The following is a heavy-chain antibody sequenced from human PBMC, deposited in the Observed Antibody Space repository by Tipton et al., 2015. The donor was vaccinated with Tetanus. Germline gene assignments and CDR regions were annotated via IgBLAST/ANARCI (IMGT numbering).Heavy chain of an antibody. CDR2: IKQDGSEK. CDR1: GFTFSSYW. J-gene: IGHJ4*02. Sequence: SLRLSCAASGFTFSSYWMSWVRQAPGKGLEWVANIKQDGSEKYYVDSVKGRFTISRDNARNSLYLQMNSLRAEDTAVYYCARDVVATIHWSWYYFDYWGQGTLVTVSS. V-gene: IGHV3-7*01. D-gene: IGHD5-12*01. CDR3: ARDVVATIHWSWYYFDY.